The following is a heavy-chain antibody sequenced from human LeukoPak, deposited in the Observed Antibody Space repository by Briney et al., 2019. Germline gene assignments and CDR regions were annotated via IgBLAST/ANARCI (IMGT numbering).Heavy chain of an antibody. CDR3: ARAQRGGMTTVTIIDC. V-gene: IGHV3-30*04. CDR1: GFTFSSYA. CDR2: ISYDGSNK. J-gene: IGHJ4*02. D-gene: IGHD4-17*01. Sequence: GGSLRLSCAASGFTFSSYAMHWVRQASGKGLEWVAVISYDGSNKYYADSVKGRFTISRDNSKNTLYLQMNSLRAEDTAVYYCARAQRGGMTTVTIIDCWGQGTLVTVSS.